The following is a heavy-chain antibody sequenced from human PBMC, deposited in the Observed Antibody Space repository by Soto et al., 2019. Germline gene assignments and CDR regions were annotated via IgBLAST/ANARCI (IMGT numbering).Heavy chain of an antibody. CDR1: GYTFTSHG. Sequence: QLVQSGGEVKKPGASVKVSCKASGYTFTSHGISWVRQAPGQGLEWMGWVSGYNGNTNYAQKFQGRVTMTTDTSTTTAYMELRSLTSDDTAVYYCARDLGAKVYYWGRGTLVTVSS. D-gene: IGHD3-16*01. CDR3: ARDLGAKVYY. J-gene: IGHJ4*02. V-gene: IGHV1-18*01. CDR2: VSGYNGNT.